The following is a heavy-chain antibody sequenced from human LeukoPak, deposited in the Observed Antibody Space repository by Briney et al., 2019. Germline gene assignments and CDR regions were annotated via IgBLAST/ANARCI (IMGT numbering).Heavy chain of an antibody. CDR3: ARDGVGLPWFGDLNNGFDM. CDR1: GFTFRSYT. D-gene: IGHD3-10*01. J-gene: IGHJ3*02. Sequence: GGSLRLTCTASGFTFRSYTINWVRQAPGRGLEWVSSIVSSDSYIYYADSVKGRFTISRDNAKNSVHLQMNSLTAEDTAMYHCARDGVGLPWFGDLNNGFDMWGQGTMVTVSS. CDR2: IVSSDSYI. V-gene: IGHV3-21*01.